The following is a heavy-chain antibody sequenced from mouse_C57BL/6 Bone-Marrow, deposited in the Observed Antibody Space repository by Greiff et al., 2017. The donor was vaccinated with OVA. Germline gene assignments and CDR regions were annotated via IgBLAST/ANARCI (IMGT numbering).Heavy chain of an antibody. Sequence: VKLVESGPELVKPGASVKISCKASGYSFTSYYIHWVKQRPGQGLEWIGWIYPGSGNTKYNEKFKGKATLTADTSSSTAYMQLSSLTSEDSAVYYCARRTPYYYGSSPYYFDYWGQGTTLTVSS. J-gene: IGHJ2*01. V-gene: IGHV1-66*01. D-gene: IGHD1-1*01. CDR2: IYPGSGNT. CDR1: GYSFTSYY. CDR3: ARRTPYYYGSSPYYFDY.